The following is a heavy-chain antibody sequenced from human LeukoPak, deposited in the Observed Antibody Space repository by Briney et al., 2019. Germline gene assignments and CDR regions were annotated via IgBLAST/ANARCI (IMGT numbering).Heavy chain of an antibody. CDR3: TREGVYAPDPSSYHRDAFDI. V-gene: IGHV1-24*01. CDR1: GYTLTELS. J-gene: IGHJ3*02. Sequence: GASVKVSCKVSGYTLTELSMHWVRQAPGKGLEWMGGFDPEDGETIYAQKFQGRVTMTEDTSTDTAYMELSRLESGDTAVYYCTREGVYAPDPSSYHRDAFDIWGQGTVVIVSS. D-gene: IGHD3-16*02. CDR2: FDPEDGET.